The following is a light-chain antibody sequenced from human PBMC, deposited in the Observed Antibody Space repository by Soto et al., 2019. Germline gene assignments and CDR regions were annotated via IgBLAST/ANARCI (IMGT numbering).Light chain of an antibody. CDR3: LQDYDYPWT. CDR2: GAS. Sequence: EIVVTQSPGTLSLTTGERATLSCRASQSVGGNYLAWFQQKPGQTPRVLFYGASSRATGISDRFSARGSGTEFTLTISGLQPEDFATYYCLQDYDYPWTFGQGTKVDIK. CDR1: QSVGGNY. J-gene: IGKJ1*01. V-gene: IGKV3D-7*01.